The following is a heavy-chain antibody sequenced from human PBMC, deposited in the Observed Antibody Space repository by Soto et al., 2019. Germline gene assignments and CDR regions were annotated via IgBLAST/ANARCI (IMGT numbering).Heavy chain of an antibody. Sequence: QVQLQESGPGLVKASPTLSLICSVSGESISSGGYYWSWIRHHPGKGLEWIGYIYDSESAYYNPSLQSRVTISMDTSKNHFAMKLSSVTAADTAVYYCARASSSSSAADYWGQGTLITVSS. V-gene: IGHV4-31*03. CDR1: GESISSGGYY. J-gene: IGHJ4*02. CDR2: IYDSESA. D-gene: IGHD6-6*01. CDR3: ARASSSSSAADY.